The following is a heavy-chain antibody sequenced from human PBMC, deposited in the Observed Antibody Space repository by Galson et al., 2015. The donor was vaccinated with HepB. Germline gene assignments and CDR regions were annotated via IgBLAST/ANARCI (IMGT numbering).Heavy chain of an antibody. D-gene: IGHD1-14*01. V-gene: IGHV3-23*01. CDR1: GFTFSSHA. J-gene: IGHJ5*02. CDR3: AKETGPVWFDP. Sequence: SLRLSCAAPGFTFSSHAMTWVRQAPGKGLEWVSTISSGDITYYADSVKGRFTISRDNSKNTLYLHMNSLRAEDTAVYYCAKETGPVWFDPRGQGTLVTVSS. CDR2: ISSGDIT.